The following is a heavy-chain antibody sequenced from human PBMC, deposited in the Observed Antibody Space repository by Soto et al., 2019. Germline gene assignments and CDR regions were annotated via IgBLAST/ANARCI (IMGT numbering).Heavy chain of an antibody. CDR1: GFTFSTYA. CDR3: AKVHGSGTYYNFPDY. J-gene: IGHJ4*02. V-gene: IGHV3-23*01. D-gene: IGHD3-10*01. CDR2: ISDSGGST. Sequence: GGSLRLSCAASGFTFSTYAMSWVRQAPGKGLEWVSTISDSGGSTYYADSVKGRFTISRDNSKNTLYLLMNSLSAEDTALYYCAKVHGSGTYYNFPDYWGQGTLVTVSS.